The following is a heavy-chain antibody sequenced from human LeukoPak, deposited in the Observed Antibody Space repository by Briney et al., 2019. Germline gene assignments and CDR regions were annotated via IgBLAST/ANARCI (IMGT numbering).Heavy chain of an antibody. V-gene: IGHV1-18*01. J-gene: IGHJ3*02. D-gene: IGHD6-13*01. CDR1: GYTFTSYG. CDR3: ARDVTGYSSSWPQARYAFDI. Sequence: GASVKVSCKASGYTFTSYGISWVRQAPGQGLEWMGWISAYNGNTNYAQKLQGRVTMTTDTSTSTAYMELRSLRSDDTAVYYCARDVTGYSSSWPQARYAFDIWGQGTMVTVSS. CDR2: ISAYNGNT.